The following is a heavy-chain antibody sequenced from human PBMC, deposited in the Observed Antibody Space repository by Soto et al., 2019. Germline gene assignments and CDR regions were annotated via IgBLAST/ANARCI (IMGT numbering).Heavy chain of an antibody. CDR3: ARGQGAAIGDYYYHGMDV. Sequence: VGSLRLSCAASGFIFSGSAIHWVRQASGKGLERVGRIRSRANNFATSSAASVKGRFTFSRDDSKNTAYLQMNTLKPEDTAVYYCARGQGAAIGDYYYHGMDVWGQGTTVTVSS. D-gene: IGHD2-2*02. CDR1: GFIFSGSA. CDR2: IRSRANNFAT. J-gene: IGHJ6*02. V-gene: IGHV3-73*01.